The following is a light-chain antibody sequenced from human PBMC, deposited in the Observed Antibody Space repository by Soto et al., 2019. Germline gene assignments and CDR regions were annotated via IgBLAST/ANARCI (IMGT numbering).Light chain of an antibody. CDR1: SSNVEHNA. V-gene: IGLV1-36*01. CDR3: AAWDDSLNGWV. CDR2: YDD. Sequence: QSVLTQPPSVSEAPRQRVTISCSGTSSNVEHNAVSWYQQLPGKAPKLLIYYDDLLPSGVSDRFSGSKSGTSASLAISGLQSEDEGDYYCAAWDDSLNGWVFGGGTKLTVL. J-gene: IGLJ3*02.